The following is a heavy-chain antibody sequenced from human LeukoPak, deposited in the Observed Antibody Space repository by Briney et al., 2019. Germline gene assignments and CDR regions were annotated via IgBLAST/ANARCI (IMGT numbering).Heavy chain of an antibody. CDR3: ARRARGNRAYYFDY. CDR1: GGSISSYY. V-gene: IGHV4-59*01. CDR2: IYYSGST. J-gene: IGHJ4*02. D-gene: IGHD1-14*01. Sequence: MPSETLSLTCTVSGGSISSYYWSWIRQPPGKGLEWIGYIYYSGSTNYNPSLKSRVTISVDTSKNQFSLKLSSVTAADTAVYYCARRARGNRAYYFDYWGQGTLVTVSS.